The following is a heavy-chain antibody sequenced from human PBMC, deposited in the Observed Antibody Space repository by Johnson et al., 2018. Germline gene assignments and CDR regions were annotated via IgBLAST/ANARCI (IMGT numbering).Heavy chain of an antibody. J-gene: IGHJ6*02. CDR2: IFHTGSP. D-gene: IGHD2-21*01. CDR3: ARAPAETQCRGGTCYSSYSSGMDV. CDR1: GGSISSYY. Sequence: QVQLQESGPGLVKPAETLSLTCSVSGGSISSYYWSWIRQPPGNGLEWIGYIFHTGSPNYNPSLRSRVPISIDTSKNQFSLKLGSVTAADTAVDYWARAPAETQCRGGTCYSSYSSGMDVWGQGTTVTVSS. V-gene: IGHV4-59*01.